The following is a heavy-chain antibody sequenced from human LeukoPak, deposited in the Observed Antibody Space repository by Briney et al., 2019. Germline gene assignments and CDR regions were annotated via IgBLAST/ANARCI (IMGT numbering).Heavy chain of an antibody. V-gene: IGHV3-23*01. CDR3: ANLGYYFDY. CDR1: KFAFSSYA. Sequence: GGSLRLSCAASKFAFSSYAMGWVRQAPGKGLEWVSAISGSGGSTYYADSVKGRFTISRDNSKNTLYLQMNSLRAEDTAVYYCANLGYYFDYWGQGTLVTVSS. J-gene: IGHJ4*02. CDR2: ISGSGGST. D-gene: IGHD3-16*01.